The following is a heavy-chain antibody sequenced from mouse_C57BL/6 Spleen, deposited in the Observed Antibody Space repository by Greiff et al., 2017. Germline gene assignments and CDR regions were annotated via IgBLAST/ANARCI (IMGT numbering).Heavy chain of an antibody. Sequence: VQLQQSGTVLARPGASVKMSCKTSGYTFTSYWMHWVKQRPGQGLDWIGAIYPGNSDTSYNQKFKGKAKLTAVTSASTAYLELSSLTNEDSAVYYCTRASGDQWYFDVWGTGTTVTVSS. CDR2: IYPGNSDT. V-gene: IGHV1-5*01. CDR3: TRASGDQWYFDV. D-gene: IGHD6-1*01. J-gene: IGHJ1*03. CDR1: GYTFTSYW.